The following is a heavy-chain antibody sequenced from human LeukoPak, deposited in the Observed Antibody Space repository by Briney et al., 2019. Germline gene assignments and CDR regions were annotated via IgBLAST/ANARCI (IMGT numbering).Heavy chain of an antibody. J-gene: IGHJ5*02. CDR1: GYTFTSYG. V-gene: IGHV1-18*01. D-gene: IGHD3-3*01. Sequence: ASVKVSCKASGYTFTSYGISWVRQAPGQGLEWMGWISAYNGNTNYAQKLQGRVTMTTDTSTSTAYMELTSLRSDDTAVYYCARDYIQHYDFWSGPPYNWFDPWGQGTLVTVSS. CDR2: ISAYNGNT. CDR3: ARDYIQHYDFWSGPPYNWFDP.